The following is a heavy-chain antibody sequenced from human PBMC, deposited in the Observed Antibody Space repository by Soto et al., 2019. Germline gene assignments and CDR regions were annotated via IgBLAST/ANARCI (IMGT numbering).Heavy chain of an antibody. CDR3: ARHGGYYFDY. Sequence: SETLSLTCAVYSGSFSGYYWSWIRQPPGKGLEWIGEIYHGLSIVYDPSLKSRVTISGDSSKNQFSLKLSSVTAADTAVYYCARHGGYYFDYWGQGTLVTVSS. CDR1: SGSFSGYY. CDR2: IYHGLSI. V-gene: IGHV4-34*01. D-gene: IGHD3-16*01. J-gene: IGHJ4*02.